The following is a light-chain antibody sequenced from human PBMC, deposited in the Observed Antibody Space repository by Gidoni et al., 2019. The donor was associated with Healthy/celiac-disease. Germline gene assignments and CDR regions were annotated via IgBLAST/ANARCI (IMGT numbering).Light chain of an antibody. V-gene: IGKV4-1*01. CDR2: WPS. CDR1: QSILYSSNNKFY. CDR3: QQYYSTPYT. J-gene: IGKJ2*01. Sequence: DIVMTQSPDSLPVSLGERATINCKSSQSILYSSNNKFYLSWYQQNPGQPPKLLISWPSTRESGVPDRFSGSGSGTDFTLTISSLQAEDVAFYFCQQYYSTPYTFGQGTKLQIK.